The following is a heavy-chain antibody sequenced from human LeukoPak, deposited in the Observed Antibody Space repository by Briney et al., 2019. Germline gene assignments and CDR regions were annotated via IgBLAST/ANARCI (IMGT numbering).Heavy chain of an antibody. CDR1: GGSISSYY. CDR3: ARDGGVAPHNWFDP. D-gene: IGHD2-8*02. Sequence: SETLSLTCTVSGGSISSYYWSWIRQPPGKGLEWIGYIYYSGSTYYSPPLKSRVTISVDTSKNQFSLKLSSVTAADTAVYYCARDGGVAPHNWFDPWGQGTLVTVSS. V-gene: IGHV4-59*12. J-gene: IGHJ5*02. CDR2: IYYSGST.